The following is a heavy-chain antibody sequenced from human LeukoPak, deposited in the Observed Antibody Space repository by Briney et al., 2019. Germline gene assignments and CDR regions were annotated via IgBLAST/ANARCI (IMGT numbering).Heavy chain of an antibody. CDR3: TRIRDSSSSAAFDY. J-gene: IGHJ4*02. CDR2: IDWDDDK. CDR1: GFSLSTSGMC. Sequence: SGPTLVNPTQTLTLTCTFSGFSLSTSGMCVSWIRQPPGKALEWLARIDWDDDKYYSTSLKTRLTISKDTSKNQVVLTMTNMDPVDTATYYCTRIRDSSSSAAFDYWGQGTLVTVSS. V-gene: IGHV2-70*11. D-gene: IGHD6-6*01.